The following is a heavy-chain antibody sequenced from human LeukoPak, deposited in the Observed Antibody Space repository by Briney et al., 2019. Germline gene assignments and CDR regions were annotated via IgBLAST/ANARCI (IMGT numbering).Heavy chain of an antibody. CDR1: GGTFSSYA. Sequence: GSSVKVSCKASGGTFSSYAISWVRQAPGQGLEWMGGIIPIFGTANYAQKFQGRVTITTDESTSTAYMELSGLRSEDTAVYYCASRAGSSWYWFDPWGQGTLVTVSS. J-gene: IGHJ5*02. CDR2: IIPIFGTA. V-gene: IGHV1-69*05. CDR3: ASRAGSSWYWFDP. D-gene: IGHD6-13*01.